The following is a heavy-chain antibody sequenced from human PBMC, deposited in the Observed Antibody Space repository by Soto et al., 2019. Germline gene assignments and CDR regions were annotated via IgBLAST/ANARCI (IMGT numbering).Heavy chain of an antibody. CDR2: IYYSGST. J-gene: IGHJ5*02. V-gene: IGHV4-39*01. CDR3: GAVAGPGWFDP. Sequence: SETLSLTCTVSGGSISSSSYYWGWIRQPPGKGLEWIGSIYYSGSTYYNPSLKSRVTISVDTSKNQFSLKLSSVTAADTAVYYCGAVAGPGWFDPWGQGTLVTVSS. CDR1: GGSISSSSYY. D-gene: IGHD6-19*01.